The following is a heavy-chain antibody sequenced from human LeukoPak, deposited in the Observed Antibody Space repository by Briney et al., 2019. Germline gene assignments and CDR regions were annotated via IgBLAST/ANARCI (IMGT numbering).Heavy chain of an antibody. D-gene: IGHD3-22*01. Sequence: GGSLRLSCAASGFPFSVYSMNWVRQAPGKGLEWVSSISGSSNYVYYADSVKGRFTISRDNAKNSLYPHMNSLRAEDTAVYYCAKAYYDPSGYSYYFDYWGQGTLVTVSS. CDR3: AKAYYDPSGYSYYFDY. CDR2: ISGSSNYV. J-gene: IGHJ4*02. CDR1: GFPFSVYS. V-gene: IGHV3-21*01.